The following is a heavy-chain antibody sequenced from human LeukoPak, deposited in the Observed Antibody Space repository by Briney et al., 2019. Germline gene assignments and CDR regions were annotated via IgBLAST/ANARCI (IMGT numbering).Heavy chain of an antibody. Sequence: YTFTXXXISWXXQAPGQGLEWMGWISAYNGNTNYAQKLQGRVTMTTDTSTSTAYMELRSLRSDDTAVYYCARDQQYGYYYYYYGMDVWGQGTTVTVSS. CDR1: YTFTXXX. CDR3: ARDQQYGYYYYYYGMDV. V-gene: IGHV1-18*01. CDR2: ISAYNGNT. J-gene: IGHJ6*02. D-gene: IGHD3-10*01.